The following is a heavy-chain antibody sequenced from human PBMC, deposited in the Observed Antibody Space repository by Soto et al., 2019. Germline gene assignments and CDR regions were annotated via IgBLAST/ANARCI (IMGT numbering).Heavy chain of an antibody. Sequence: QVQLVESGGGVVQPGASLRLSCAASGFTFSDYGMHWVRQAPGKGLQWVALIWYDGSEKRYAESVKGRFTVSRDNAKKTVYLQMNGLGVEDTAVYYCAKERFQ. CDR1: GFTFSDYG. CDR2: IWYDGSEK. J-gene: IGHJ1*01. CDR3: AKERFQ. V-gene: IGHV3-30*02.